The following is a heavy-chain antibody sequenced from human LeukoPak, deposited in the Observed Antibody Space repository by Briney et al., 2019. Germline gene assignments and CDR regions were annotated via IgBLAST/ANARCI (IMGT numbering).Heavy chain of an antibody. Sequence: GGSLRLSCAASGFTFNRYSMNWVRQAPGKGLEWISYISSSGTTIYYADSVQGRFTISRDNSKNTLYLQMNNLRAEDTAVYYCARYSSSWYSLFDYWGQGTLVTVSS. CDR2: ISSSGTTI. CDR3: ARYSSSWYSLFDY. D-gene: IGHD6-13*01. V-gene: IGHV3-48*01. CDR1: GFTFNRYS. J-gene: IGHJ4*02.